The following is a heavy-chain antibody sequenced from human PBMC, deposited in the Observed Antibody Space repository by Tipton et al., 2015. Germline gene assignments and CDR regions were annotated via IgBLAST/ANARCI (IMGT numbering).Heavy chain of an antibody. CDR1: GGSITSGAYS. Sequence: TLSLTCTVSGGSITSGAYSWTWIRQHPGKGLEWIGYIYYRGGAYYNPSLGSRLSMSIDASKNHFSLKLVSVSAADTAIYYCSRRNYFDSPMPDFWGQGTLITVSS. V-gene: IGHV4-31*03. CDR2: IYYRGGA. CDR3: SRRNYFDSPMPDF. D-gene: IGHD3-22*01. J-gene: IGHJ4*02.